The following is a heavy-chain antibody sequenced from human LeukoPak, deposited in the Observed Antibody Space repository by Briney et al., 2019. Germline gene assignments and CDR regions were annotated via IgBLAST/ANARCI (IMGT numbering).Heavy chain of an antibody. CDR2: INAGNGNT. CDR3: ASLNIPSRGGYRYGGAFDI. V-gene: IGHV1-3*01. D-gene: IGHD3-22*01. J-gene: IGHJ3*02. Sequence: ASVKVSCKASGYTFTSYAMHWVRQAPGQRLEWMGWINAGNGNTKYSQKFQGRVTITRDTSASTAYMELSSLRSEDTAVYYCASLNIPSRGGYRYGGAFDIWGQGTMVTVSS. CDR1: GYTFTSYA.